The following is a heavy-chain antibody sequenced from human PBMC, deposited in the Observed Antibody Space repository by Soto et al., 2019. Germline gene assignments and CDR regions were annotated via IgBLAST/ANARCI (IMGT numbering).Heavy chain of an antibody. Sequence: QVQLQESGPGLVKPSETLSLTCSVSGGSISSYYWSWIRQPPGKGLEWIGDIYYSGSTNFNPSLKSRVTTSTDTSNKQFSLKLSSVTAADTAVYYCARPSGSGGWFAPWGQGTLVTVSS. CDR3: ARPSGSGGWFAP. D-gene: IGHD3-10*01. V-gene: IGHV4-59*08. CDR2: IYYSGST. J-gene: IGHJ5*02. CDR1: GGSISSYY.